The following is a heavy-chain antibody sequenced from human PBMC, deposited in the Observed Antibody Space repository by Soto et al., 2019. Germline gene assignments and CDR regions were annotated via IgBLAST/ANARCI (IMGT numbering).Heavy chain of an antibody. CDR2: ISAYNGNT. D-gene: IGHD3-9*01. V-gene: IGHV1-18*01. CDR3: ARGLLGDYDSLTGYSHPDFDY. Sequence: ASVKVSCKASGYTFTSYGTSWVRQAPGQGLEWMGWISAYNGNTSYAQKLQGRVTMTTDTSTSTAYMELRSLRSDDTAVYYCARGLLGDYDSLTGYSHPDFDYWGQ. J-gene: IGHJ4*01. CDR1: GYTFTSYG.